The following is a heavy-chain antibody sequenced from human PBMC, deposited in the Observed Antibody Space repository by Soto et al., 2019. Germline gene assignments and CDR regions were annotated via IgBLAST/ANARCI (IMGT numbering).Heavy chain of an antibody. CDR2: ISSSGSPI. D-gene: IGHD2-2*02. J-gene: IGHJ5*02. V-gene: IGHV3-48*03. CDR1: GFTFSSHE. CDR3: VRSWGVYCSSTRCYSPWLDP. Sequence: EVQLVESGGGLVQPGGSLRLSCVASGFTFSSHEMNWVRQAPGKGLEWVSYISSSGSPIDYADSVRGRFTISRDNAKNSVSLQMNRLIVEDTAVYYCVRSWGVYCSSTRCYSPWLDPWGQGTLVTVSS.